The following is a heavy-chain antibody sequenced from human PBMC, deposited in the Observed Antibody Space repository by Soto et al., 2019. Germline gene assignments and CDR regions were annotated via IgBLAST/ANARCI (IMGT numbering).Heavy chain of an antibody. J-gene: IGHJ4*02. D-gene: IGHD5-12*01. V-gene: IGHV3-43*01. Sequence: EVQLVESGGVVVQPGGSLRLSCAASGFTFNDYTMHWVRQAPGKGLEWVSLIYWDGGTTYYADSVKGRLTISRDNSKNSLFLQMSGLRTEDTALYYCAKASGGGYDFDYWGQGTLVTISS. CDR1: GFTFNDYT. CDR3: AKASGGGYDFDY. CDR2: IYWDGGTT.